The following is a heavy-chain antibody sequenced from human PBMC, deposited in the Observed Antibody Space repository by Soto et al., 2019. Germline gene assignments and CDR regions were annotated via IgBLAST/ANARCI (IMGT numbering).Heavy chain of an antibody. V-gene: IGHV1-46*03. CDR2: INPSSGST. Sequence: QVQVVQSGAEVKKPGASLKISCKASGYTFTDYYIHWVRQAPGQGLEWMGRINPSSGSTAKAQKFRGRINKTGYTPTSTAYMEFSSLRFEDKAMYYFTRGGQYYRYAMEVGCQGTAVTVSS. CDR3: TRGGQYYRYAMEV. CDR1: GYTFTDYY. J-gene: IGHJ6*02. D-gene: IGHD1-26*01.